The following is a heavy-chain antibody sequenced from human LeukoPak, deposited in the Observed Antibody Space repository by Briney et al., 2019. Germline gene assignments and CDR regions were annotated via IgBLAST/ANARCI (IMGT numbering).Heavy chain of an antibody. V-gene: IGHV4-59*01. J-gene: IGHJ4*02. CDR2: IYYSGST. Sequence: ETLSLTCTVSGGSISSYYWSWIWQPPGKGLEWIGYIYYSGSTNYNPSLKSRVTISVDTSKNQFSLKLSSVTAADTAVYYCARDRLSSGWYSGFDYWGQGTLVTVTS. CDR1: GGSISSYY. D-gene: IGHD6-19*01. CDR3: ARDRLSSGWYSGFDY.